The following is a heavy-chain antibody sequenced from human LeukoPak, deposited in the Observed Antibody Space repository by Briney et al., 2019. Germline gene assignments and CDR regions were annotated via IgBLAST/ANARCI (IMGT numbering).Heavy chain of an antibody. CDR1: GGSISSSRYY. J-gene: IGHJ4*02. CDR2: IYYSGNT. Sequence: NPSETLSLTCTVSGGSISSSRYYWGWIRQPPGKGLEWIGSIYYSGNTYYNPSLKSRVTISVDTSKNQYFLKLNSVTAADTAVYYCASATTVTTFGFDYWGQGTLVTVSS. CDR3: ASATTVTTFGFDY. D-gene: IGHD4-17*01. V-gene: IGHV4-39*01.